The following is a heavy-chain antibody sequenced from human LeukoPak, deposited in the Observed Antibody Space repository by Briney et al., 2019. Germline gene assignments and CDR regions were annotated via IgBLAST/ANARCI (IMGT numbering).Heavy chain of an antibody. Sequence: ASVKVSCKAFGYTFTTYYMHWVRQAPGQGLEWMGIINPSGGSTSYAQKFQGRVTMTRDTSTRTVYMELSSLRSEDTAVYYCARGGPRGYSGSSPFDYWGQGTLVTVSS. CDR1: GYTFTTYY. CDR3: ARGGPRGYSGSSPFDY. J-gene: IGHJ4*02. CDR2: INPSGGST. D-gene: IGHD1-26*01. V-gene: IGHV1-46*01.